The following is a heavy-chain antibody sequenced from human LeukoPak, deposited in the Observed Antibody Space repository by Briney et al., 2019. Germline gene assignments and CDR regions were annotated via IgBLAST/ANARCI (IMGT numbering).Heavy chain of an antibody. J-gene: IGHJ5*02. CDR1: GGSISSGDYY. CDR3: ARARFRIRRRSYP. V-gene: IGHV4-30-4*08. CDR2: IYYSGST. Sequence: SQTLSLTCTVSGGSISSGDYYWSWIRQPPGKGLEWIGYIYYSGSTYYNPSLKSRVTISVDTSKNQFSLKLSSVTAADTAVYYCARARFRIRRRSYPWGQGTLVTVSS.